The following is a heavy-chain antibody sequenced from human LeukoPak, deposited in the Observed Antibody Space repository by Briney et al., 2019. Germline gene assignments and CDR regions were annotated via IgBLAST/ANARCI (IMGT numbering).Heavy chain of an antibody. J-gene: IGHJ4*02. CDR1: GFTVNNNY. Sequence: SGGSLRLSCAASGFTVNNNYLTWVRQAPGKGLEWVSVIYSGGSTFYADSVKGRFTISRDNSKNTLYLQMNNLRAEDTAVYYWARSYNWNYYMDCWGQGALVTVSS. V-gene: IGHV3-53*01. D-gene: IGHD1-7*01. CDR3: ARSYNWNYYMDC. CDR2: IYSGGST.